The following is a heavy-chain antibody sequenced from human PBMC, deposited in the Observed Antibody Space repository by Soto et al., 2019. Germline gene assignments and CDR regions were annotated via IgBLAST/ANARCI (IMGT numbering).Heavy chain of an antibody. J-gene: IGHJ3*02. CDR3: ARGLTMVRRVILDAFDI. CDR2: INAGNGNT. Sequence: QVQLVQSGAEVKKPGASVKVSCKASGYTFTSYTMHWVRQAPGQRLEWMGWINAGNGNTKYSQKFQGRVTITRDTSASTAYMELSSLRSEDTAVYYCARGLTMVRRVILDAFDIWGQGTMVTVSS. D-gene: IGHD3-10*01. CDR1: GYTFTSYT. V-gene: IGHV1-3*01.